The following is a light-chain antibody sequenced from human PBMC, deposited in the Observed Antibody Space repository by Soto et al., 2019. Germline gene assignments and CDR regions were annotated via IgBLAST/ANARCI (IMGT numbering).Light chain of an antibody. V-gene: IGKV3-11*01. CDR2: DVS. Sequence: EIVFTQSPVTLSLSPGERATLSCSASQSVSGYLAWYQQKPGQAPRLLIYDVSNRATGIPARFSGSGSGTDFTLTISSLEPEDFAIYRCQQRDYWQVTFGHGTRLDIK. CDR3: QQRDYWQVT. CDR1: QSVSGY. J-gene: IGKJ5*01.